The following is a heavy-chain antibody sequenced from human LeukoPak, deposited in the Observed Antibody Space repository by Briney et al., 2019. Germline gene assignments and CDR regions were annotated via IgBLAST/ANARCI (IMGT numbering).Heavy chain of an antibody. D-gene: IGHD4-11*01. CDR3: ARGAGWQQLALYYFDC. Sequence: PSETLSLTCAVCGGYFRGYYWSWIRPPPRKELDWIGKINHSGSTNSNSSLKSRVSISVDTAKNQFSLKLNSVTVADTAVYYCARGAGWQQLALYYFDCWGQGTLVNVSS. CDR1: GGYFRGYY. J-gene: IGHJ4*02. V-gene: IGHV4-34*01. CDR2: INHSGST.